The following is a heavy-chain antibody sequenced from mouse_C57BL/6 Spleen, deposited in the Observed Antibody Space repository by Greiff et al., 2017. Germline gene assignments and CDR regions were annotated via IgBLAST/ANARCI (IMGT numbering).Heavy chain of an antibody. CDR3: ARGGSFYWYFDV. V-gene: IGHV1-69*01. CDR2: IDPSDSYT. Sequence: QVQLKQPGAELVMPGASVKLSCKASGYTFTSYWMHWVKQRPGQGLEWIGEIDPSDSYTNYNQKFKGKSTLTVDKSSSTAYMQLSSLTSEDSAVYYCARGGSFYWYFDVWGTGTTVTVSS. D-gene: IGHD1-1*01. J-gene: IGHJ1*03. CDR1: GYTFTSYW.